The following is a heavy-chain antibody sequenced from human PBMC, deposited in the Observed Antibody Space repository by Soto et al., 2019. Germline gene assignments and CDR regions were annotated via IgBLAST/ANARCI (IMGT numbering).Heavy chain of an antibody. Sequence: QVQLQQWGAGLLKPSETLSLTCAVYGGSFSGYYWSWIRQPPGKGLEWIGEINHSGSTNYNPSLKSRVTISVDTSKNQFSLKLSSVTAADTAVYYCASRATTVSSFDYWGQGTLVTVSS. CDR1: GGSFSGYY. V-gene: IGHV4-34*01. J-gene: IGHJ4*02. CDR3: ASRATTVSSFDY. D-gene: IGHD4-17*01. CDR2: INHSGST.